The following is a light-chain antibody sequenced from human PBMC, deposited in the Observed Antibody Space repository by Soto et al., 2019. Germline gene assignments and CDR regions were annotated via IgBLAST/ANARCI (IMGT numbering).Light chain of an antibody. V-gene: IGKV1-39*01. CDR2: GAY. CDR1: KSISTY. J-gene: IGKJ2*01. CDR3: QQSNSSPYT. Sequence: DIRMTQSPSSLSASVGDRVNITCRASKSISTYFNWYQHKPGTAPNLLIYGAYRLQSGVPSRFTGSGSLTDFTLTISNLQPEDSATYFCQQSNSSPYTFGQGTRLEIK.